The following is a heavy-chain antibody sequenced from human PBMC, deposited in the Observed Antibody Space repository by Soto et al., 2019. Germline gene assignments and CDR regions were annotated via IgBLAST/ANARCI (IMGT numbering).Heavy chain of an antibody. D-gene: IGHD3-22*01. CDR3: ARDRLRGYDSSGFYF. J-gene: IGHJ4*02. V-gene: IGHV1-18*01. CDR1: GYSFSFYG. CDR2: INPSDGNR. Sequence: ASVKVYCKASGYSFSFYGINWVRQAPGQGLEWMGWINPSDGNRNFAQKFEDRATMTTATSTNTVFLELRSLKSDDTAIYYCARDRLRGYDSSGFYFWGQGPMVTVSS.